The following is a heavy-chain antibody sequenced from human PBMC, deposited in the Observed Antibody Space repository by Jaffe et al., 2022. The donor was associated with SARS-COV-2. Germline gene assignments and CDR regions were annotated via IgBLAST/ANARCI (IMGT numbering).Heavy chain of an antibody. CDR3: VKQRYSYGYFFDY. CDR1: GFAFNNFA. CDR2: ISGSGGTR. Sequence: EIQMLESGGGLLQPGRSLRLSCATSGFAFNNFAMSWVRQAPGKGLEWVSDISGSGGTRNYADSVKGRFTISRDNSKNTLYLQMNSLRVEDTAVYYCVKQRYSYGYFFDYWGQGNLVTVSS. J-gene: IGHJ4*02. D-gene: IGHD5-18*01. V-gene: IGHV3-23*01.